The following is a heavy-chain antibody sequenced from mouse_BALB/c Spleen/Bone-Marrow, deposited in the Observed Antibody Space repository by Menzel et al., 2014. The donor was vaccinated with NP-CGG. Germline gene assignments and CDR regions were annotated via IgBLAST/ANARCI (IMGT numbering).Heavy chain of an antibody. Sequence: EVQLVESGAELVKPEASVKLSCTASGFNFKDTYMHWVKQRPEQGLEWIGRIDPATGNTKYDPKFQGKATITADTSSNTACLQLRSLTSEDTAGYWCARVQLRRSRGLDYWGQGTTLTVSS. CDR2: IDPATGNT. J-gene: IGHJ2*01. V-gene: IGHV14-3*02. CDR3: ARVQLRRSRGLDY. CDR1: GFNFKDTY. D-gene: IGHD2-4*01.